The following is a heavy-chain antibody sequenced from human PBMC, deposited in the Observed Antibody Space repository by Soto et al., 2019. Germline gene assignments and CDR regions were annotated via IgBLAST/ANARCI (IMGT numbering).Heavy chain of an antibody. Sequence: SETLSLTCAVSGGSISSGGYSWSWIRQPPGKGLEWIGYIYHSGSTYYNQSLKSQVNISVDRSKNQFSLKLSSVTAADSAVYFCAREDCSGGSCYFDYWGQGTLVTVSS. D-gene: IGHD2-15*01. J-gene: IGHJ4*02. CDR3: AREDCSGGSCYFDY. CDR2: IYHSGST. CDR1: GGSISSGGYS. V-gene: IGHV4-30-2*01.